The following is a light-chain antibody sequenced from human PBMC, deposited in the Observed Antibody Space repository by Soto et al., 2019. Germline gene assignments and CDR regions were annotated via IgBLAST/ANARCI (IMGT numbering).Light chain of an antibody. V-gene: IGKV1-13*02. J-gene: IGKJ5*01. CDR3: QQFNSYPIT. Sequence: AIPLTQSPSSLSASVGDRVTITCRASQDIRGALAWYQQKPGKAPKILIYDVSTLESGVASRFSGSSSGTDFTLTISSLQPVDFATYYCQQFNSYPITFGQGTRLEIK. CDR2: DVS. CDR1: QDIRGA.